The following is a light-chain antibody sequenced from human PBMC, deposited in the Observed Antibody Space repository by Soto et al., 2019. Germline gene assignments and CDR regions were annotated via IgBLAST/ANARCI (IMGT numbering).Light chain of an antibody. Sequence: QSALTQPRSVSGSPGQSVTISCTGTSSDVGGYNYVSWYQQHPGKAPKLMIYDVSKRPSGVPDRFSASKSGNTASLTISGLQAEDEADYYCCSSAGSYTWVFGGGTKLTVL. CDR1: SSDVGGYNY. J-gene: IGLJ3*02. CDR2: DVS. CDR3: CSSAGSYTWV. V-gene: IGLV2-11*01.